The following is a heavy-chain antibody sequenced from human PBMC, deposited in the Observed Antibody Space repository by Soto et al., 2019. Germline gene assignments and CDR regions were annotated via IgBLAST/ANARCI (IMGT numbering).Heavy chain of an antibody. Sequence: QVQLVQSGAEVKKPGSSVKVSCKASGGTFSSYAISWVRQAPGQGLEWMGGIITSFGTANYAQKFQGRVTITADESTSMAYMELRSLRSEDTAVYYCANLPAVGGYSYVGGFDHWGPGTLVTVSS. CDR2: IITSFGTA. CDR1: GGTFSSYA. D-gene: IGHD5-18*01. V-gene: IGHV1-69*01. CDR3: ANLPAVGGYSYVGGFDH. J-gene: IGHJ5*02.